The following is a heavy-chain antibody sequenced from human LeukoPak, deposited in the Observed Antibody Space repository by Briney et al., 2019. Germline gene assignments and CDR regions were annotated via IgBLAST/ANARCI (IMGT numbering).Heavy chain of an antibody. V-gene: IGHV3-7*01. CDR2: IKQDGSEK. Sequence: GSLRLSCEASGFTFSSHWMSWVRQAPGKGLEWVANIKQDGSEKYYVDSVKGRFTISRDNAKNSLYLHMNSLRAEDTAVYYCARDLCPQAWGQGTLVTVSS. CDR3: ARDLCPQA. CDR1: GFTFSSHW. D-gene: IGHD5/OR15-5a*01. J-gene: IGHJ5*02.